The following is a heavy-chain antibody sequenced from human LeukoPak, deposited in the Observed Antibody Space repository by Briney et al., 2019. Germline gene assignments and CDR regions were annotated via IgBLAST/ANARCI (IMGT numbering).Heavy chain of an antibody. CDR2: IRPDGSEE. CDR3: ARFGITATLDV. D-gene: IGHD1/OR15-1a*01. V-gene: IGHV3-7*01. J-gene: IGHJ6*04. CDR1: GFIFSNYW. Sequence: GGSLRLSCAASGFIFSNYWMSWVRQAPGKGLEWVADIRPDGSEEYYVDSLKGRFTISRDNARNSLYLQVNSLRAEDTAVYSCARFGITATLDVWGKGTTVTVSS.